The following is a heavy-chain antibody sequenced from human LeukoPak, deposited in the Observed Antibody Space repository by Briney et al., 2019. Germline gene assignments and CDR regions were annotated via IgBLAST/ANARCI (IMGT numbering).Heavy chain of an antibody. D-gene: IGHD7-27*01. CDR3: ARAAAGDSDY. V-gene: IGHV4-34*01. Sequence: SETLSLTCAVYGGSFSGYYWSWIRQPPGKGLEWIGEINHSGSTNYNPSLKSRVTVSVDTSKNQFSLKLSSVTAADTAVYYCARAAAGDSDYWGQGTLVTVSS. J-gene: IGHJ4*02. CDR1: GGSFSGYY. CDR2: INHSGST.